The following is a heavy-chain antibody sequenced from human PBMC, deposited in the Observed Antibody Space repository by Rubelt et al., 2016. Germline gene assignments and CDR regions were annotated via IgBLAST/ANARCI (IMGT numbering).Heavy chain of an antibody. V-gene: IGHV1-18*01. J-gene: IGHJ4*02. CDR2: ISTSNADT. Sequence: QVQLVQSGAEVKEPGASIKVSCKTSGYSFKRYAISWVRQAPGQGLEWMGWISTSNADTRSAQTFQGRVTMTTATSTSTAYMELRSLRSDDTAVYSRARDPSNTSGFHAYFDYWGQGTLVTVSS. CDR3: ARDPSNTSGFHAYFDY. D-gene: IGHD3-22*01. CDR1: GYSFKRYA.